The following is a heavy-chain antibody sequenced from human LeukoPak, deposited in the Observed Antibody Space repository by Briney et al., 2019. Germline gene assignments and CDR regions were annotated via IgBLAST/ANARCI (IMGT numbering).Heavy chain of an antibody. CDR3: ARVDHYGSGSLPHFDY. J-gene: IGHJ4*02. CDR1: GFTFSSYA. CDR2: ISGSGGST. Sequence: GGSLRLSCAASGFTFSSYAMSWVRQAPGKGLEWVSAISGSGGSTYYADSVEGRFTISRDNSKNTLYLQMNSLRAEDTAVYYCARVDHYGSGSLPHFDYWGQGTLVTVSS. V-gene: IGHV3-23*01. D-gene: IGHD3-10*01.